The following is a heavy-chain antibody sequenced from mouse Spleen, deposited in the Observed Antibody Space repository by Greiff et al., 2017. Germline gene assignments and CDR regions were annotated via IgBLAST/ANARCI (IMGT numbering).Heavy chain of an antibody. CDR2: ISSGGGNT. Sequence: EVKVVESGGGLVKLGGSLKLSCAASGFTFSSYAMSWVRQTPEKRLEWVATISSGGGNTYYPDSVKGRFTISRDNAKNTLYLQMSSLKSEDTAMYYCARLYGGDYFDYWGQGTTLTVSS. CDR3: ARLYGGDYFDY. CDR1: GFTFSSYA. D-gene: IGHD1-1*02. V-gene: IGHV5-9*04. J-gene: IGHJ2*01.